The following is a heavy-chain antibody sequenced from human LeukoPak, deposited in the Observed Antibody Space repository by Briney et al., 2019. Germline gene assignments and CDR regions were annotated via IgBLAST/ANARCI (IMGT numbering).Heavy chain of an antibody. CDR1: GITFNSHW. CDR3: ARKVWENDY. J-gene: IGHJ4*02. CDR2: IKPDGSER. V-gene: IGHV3-7*01. D-gene: IGHD3-16*01. Sequence: GGSLRLSCAASGITFNSHWMSWVRQAPGKGLQWVASIKPDGSERKYVDSVKGRFTISRDNADNSLYLQMTSLRAEDTALYYCARKVWENDYWGQGTLVTVSS.